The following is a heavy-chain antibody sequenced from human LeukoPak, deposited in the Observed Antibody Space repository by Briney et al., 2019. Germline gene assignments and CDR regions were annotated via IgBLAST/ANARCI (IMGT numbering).Heavy chain of an antibody. CDR2: IYNSGST. CDR3: ASHTAGHGSGY. D-gene: IGHD5-24*01. Sequence: PSETLSLTCTGSGASISSYYWSWIRQPQGKGLEWIGHIYNSGSTRYNPSLKSRVAISVDTSNNQFSLNLNSVTVADTAVYYCASHTAGHGSGYWGHGILVTVSS. CDR1: GASISSYY. J-gene: IGHJ4*01. V-gene: IGHV4-59*08.